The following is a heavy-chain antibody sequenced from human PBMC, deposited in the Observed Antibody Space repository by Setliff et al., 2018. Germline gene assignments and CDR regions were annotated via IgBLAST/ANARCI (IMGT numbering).Heavy chain of an antibody. V-gene: IGHV3-30-3*01. Sequence: GGSLRLSCTASGFTFSSYALHWVRQAPGKGLEWVAVISFDGNNKYYGDSVKGRLTISRDNSKNTQYLQMNSLRPEDTAVYYCARPGLPLRYYYGMDVWGQGTTVTVSS. CDR2: ISFDGNNK. CDR1: GFTFSSYA. CDR3: ARPGLPLRYYYGMDV. J-gene: IGHJ6*02.